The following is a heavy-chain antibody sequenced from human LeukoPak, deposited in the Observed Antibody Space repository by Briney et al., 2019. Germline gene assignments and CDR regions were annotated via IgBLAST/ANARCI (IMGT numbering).Heavy chain of an antibody. CDR1: KYTFTSYE. Sequence: ASVKVSCKASKYTFTSYEIHWVRQATGQGLEWMGWMNPNSGATGYAQKFQGRVTMTRNTSISTAYMELSSLRSEDTALYYCASYFLYYNDDNGYSIDSWGQGTLVTVSS. CDR2: MNPNSGAT. D-gene: IGHD3-22*01. CDR3: ASYFLYYNDDNGYSIDS. V-gene: IGHV1-8*01. J-gene: IGHJ4*02.